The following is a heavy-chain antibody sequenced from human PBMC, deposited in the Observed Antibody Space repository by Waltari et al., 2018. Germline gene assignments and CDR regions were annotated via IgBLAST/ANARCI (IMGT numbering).Heavy chain of an antibody. CDR3: ARVSRRTYRSPVPGRHYYYGMDV. CDR2: ISTDASDT. CDR1: GFTFSSFW. D-gene: IGHD1-1*01. V-gene: IGHV3-74*03. J-gene: IGHJ6*02. Sequence: EEQLVESGGGLVQPGASLRLSCAASGFTFSSFWMNWVGQAPGKGPLWVSRISTDASDTTYADSVKGRFTISRDNARNTLYLQMNRLRAEDTAVYFCARVSRRTYRSPVPGRHYYYGMDVWGQGTTVTVSS.